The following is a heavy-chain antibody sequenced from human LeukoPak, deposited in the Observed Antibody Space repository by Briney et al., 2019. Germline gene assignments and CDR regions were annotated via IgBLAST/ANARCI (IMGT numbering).Heavy chain of an antibody. CDR2: MKPSGSRA. Sequence: ASGKLSCKPAGYTVTNYYIHSGRQSAGHGLECRGIMKPSGSRASYTKKFQGRVTVHRDTSTSTVYMQLISLISDDTAVYYCAREGGGSYRCLDYWGQGTQVTVSS. D-gene: IGHD3-16*01. CDR3: AREGGGSYRCLDY. CDR1: GYTVTNYY. V-gene: IGHV1-46*01. J-gene: IGHJ4*02.